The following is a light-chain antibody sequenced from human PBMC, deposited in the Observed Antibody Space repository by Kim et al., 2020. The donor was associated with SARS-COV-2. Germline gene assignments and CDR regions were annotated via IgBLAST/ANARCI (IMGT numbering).Light chain of an antibody. V-gene: IGLV3-19*01. CDR3: NSRDSSGNYRDVV. CDR1: SLRSYY. J-gene: IGLJ2*01. Sequence: SSELTQDPAVSVALGQTVRITCQGDSLRSYYASWYQQKPGQAPVLVIYGKNNRPSGIPDRFSGSSSGNTASLTITGAQAEDEADYYCNSRDSSGNYRDVVFGGGTQLTVL. CDR2: GKN.